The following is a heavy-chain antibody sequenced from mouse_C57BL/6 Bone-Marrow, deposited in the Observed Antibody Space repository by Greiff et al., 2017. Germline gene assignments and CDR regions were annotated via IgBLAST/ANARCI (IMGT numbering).Heavy chain of an antibody. CDR3: ARPGSSFYYAMDY. Sequence: SLEWVAYISNGGGSTYYPDTVKGRFTISRDNAKNTLYLQMSRLKSEDTAMYYCARPGSSFYYAMDYWGQGTSVTVSS. CDR2: ISNGGGST. V-gene: IGHV5-12*01. D-gene: IGHD1-1*01. J-gene: IGHJ4*01.